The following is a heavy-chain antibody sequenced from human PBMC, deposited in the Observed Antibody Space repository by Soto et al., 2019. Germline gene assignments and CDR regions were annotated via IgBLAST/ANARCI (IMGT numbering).Heavy chain of an antibody. V-gene: IGHV4-34*01. CDR3: ARDARPEDSSGPFLNFDY. CDR2: INHSGST. D-gene: IGHD6-19*01. J-gene: IGHJ4*02. CDR1: GGSFSGYY. Sequence: SETLSLTCAVYGGSFSGYYWSWIRQPPGKGLEWIGEINHSGSTNYNPSLKSRVTISVDTSKNQFSLKLSSVTAADAAVYYCARDARPEDSSGPFLNFDYWGQGTLVTVSS.